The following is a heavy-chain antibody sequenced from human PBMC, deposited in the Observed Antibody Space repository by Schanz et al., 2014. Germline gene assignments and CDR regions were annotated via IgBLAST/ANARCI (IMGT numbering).Heavy chain of an antibody. CDR2: ISAYNGNT. CDR3: ARGRGCTGGSCYSWFDL. Sequence: QGQLVQSGPEVKEPGASVKVSCEASRYTFNTYGLNWVRQAPGQGLEWMGWISAYNGNTNYAQKLQGRVTMTADTSTSTAYMELRSLRSDDTAVYYCARGRGCTGGSCYSWFDLWGQGTLVTVAS. CDR1: RYTFNTYG. D-gene: IGHD2-15*01. J-gene: IGHJ5*02. V-gene: IGHV1-18*01.